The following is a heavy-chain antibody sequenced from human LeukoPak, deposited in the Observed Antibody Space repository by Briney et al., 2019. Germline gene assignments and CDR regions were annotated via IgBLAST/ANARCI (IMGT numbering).Heavy chain of an antibody. J-gene: IGHJ4*02. D-gene: IGHD6-13*01. Sequence: GRSLRLSCAASGLTVSSSYMSWVRHAPGKGLEWGSVIYSDGGTYYADSVKDRFTISRDNSKNTLYLQMNSLRAEDTALYYCARESSWSFDYWGQGTLVTVSS. V-gene: IGHV3-66*01. CDR2: IYSDGGT. CDR3: ARESSWSFDY. CDR1: GLTVSSSY.